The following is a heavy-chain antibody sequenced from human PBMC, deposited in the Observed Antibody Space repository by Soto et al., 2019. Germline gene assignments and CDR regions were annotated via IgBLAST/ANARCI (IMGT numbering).Heavy chain of an antibody. CDR3: ATEMGATQGPFDN. D-gene: IGHD1-26*01. CDR2: LSNTGRRT. V-gene: IGHV3-23*01. J-gene: IGHJ4*02. CDR1: VFPFGANA. Sequence: SGGSLRLSCVVSVFPFGANAMSWVRQAPGEGLEWVSGLSNTGRRTSYADSVKGRFNISRDNSENTVYLQMNSLRVEDTAVYYCATEMGATQGPFDNWGQGTLVTVSS.